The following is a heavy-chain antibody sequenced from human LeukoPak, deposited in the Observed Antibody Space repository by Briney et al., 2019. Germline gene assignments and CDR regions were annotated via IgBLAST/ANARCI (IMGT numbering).Heavy chain of an antibody. CDR3: AGQVVVVAATDWFDP. D-gene: IGHD2-15*01. J-gene: IGHJ5*02. V-gene: IGHV3-9*01. Sequence: GRSLRLSCAASGFTFDDYAMPWVRQAPGKGLEWVSGISWNSGSISYADSVKGRFTISRDNAKNSLYLQMNSLRAEDTALYYCAGQVVVVAATDWFDPWGQGTLVTVSS. CDR1: GFTFDDYA. CDR2: ISWNSGSI.